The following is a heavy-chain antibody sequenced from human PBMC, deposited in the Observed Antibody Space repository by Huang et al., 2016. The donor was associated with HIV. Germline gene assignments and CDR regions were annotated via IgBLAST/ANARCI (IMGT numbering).Heavy chain of an antibody. D-gene: IGHD2-2*01. Sequence: VQLVQSGAEVKKPGSSVKVSCKASGGSFSSYVISWVRQAPGQGLEWMGGVIPVFGTTNYAQKFQGSVTITADEATSTAYMERTSLRSEDTAIYYCARSEFAVVPDATSEDYYYYGMDVWGRGTTVTVSS. V-gene: IGHV1-69*01. CDR2: VIPVFGTT. CDR1: GGSFSSYV. J-gene: IGHJ6*02. CDR3: ARSEFAVVPDATSEDYYYYGMDV.